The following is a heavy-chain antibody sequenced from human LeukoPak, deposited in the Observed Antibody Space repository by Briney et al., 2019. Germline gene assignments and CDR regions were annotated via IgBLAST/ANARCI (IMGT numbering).Heavy chain of an antibody. CDR1: GGSISSSNW. J-gene: IGHJ2*01. Sequence: SGTLSLTCAVSGGSISSSNWWSWVRQPPGKGLEWIGEIYHSGSTNYNPSLKSRVTISVDKSKNQFSLKLSSVTAADTALYYCARWSGSGWPDWYFDLWGRGTLVTVSS. CDR3: ARWSGSGWPDWYFDL. CDR2: IYHSGST. V-gene: IGHV4-4*02. D-gene: IGHD6-19*01.